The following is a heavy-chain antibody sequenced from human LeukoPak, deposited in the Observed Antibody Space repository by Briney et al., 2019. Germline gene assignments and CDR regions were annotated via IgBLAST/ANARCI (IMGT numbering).Heavy chain of an antibody. V-gene: IGHV3-30-3*01. CDR3: ARDMGPEEYSYGYSFLRYGMDV. Sequence: PGGSLRLSCAASGFTFSSYAMHWVRQAPGKGLEWVAVISYDGSNKYYADSVKGRFTISRDNSKNTLYLQMNSLRAEDTAVYYCARDMGPEEYSYGYSFLRYGMDVWGQGTTVTVSS. J-gene: IGHJ6*02. CDR2: ISYDGSNK. CDR1: GFTFSSYA. D-gene: IGHD5-18*01.